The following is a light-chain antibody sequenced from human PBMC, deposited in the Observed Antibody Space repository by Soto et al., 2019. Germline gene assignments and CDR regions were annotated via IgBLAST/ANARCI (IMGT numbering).Light chain of an antibody. J-gene: IGKJ4*01. Sequence: EIVMTQSPATLPVSPGERATLSCRVSQSVSSNLAWYQQKPGQAPRFLIYGASTRATGIPARFSGSGSGTEFTLTISSLQSEDFAVYYCQQYDNWPLTFGGGTKVEIK. CDR2: GAS. CDR1: QSVSSN. V-gene: IGKV3-15*01. CDR3: QQYDNWPLT.